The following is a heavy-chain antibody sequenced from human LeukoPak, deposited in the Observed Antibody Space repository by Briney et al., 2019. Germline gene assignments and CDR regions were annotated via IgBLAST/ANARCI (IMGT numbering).Heavy chain of an antibody. CDR2: IIVGSGAT. D-gene: IGHD3-16*01. CDR3: AADLSNPRMGASYLDS. Sequence: SVKVSCKASGFTSTDFAVQWVRQARGQRLEWIGWIIVGSGATKCAQDFQERVTITRDLSTSTLYMELRSLTSEDTAVYYCAADLSNPRMGASYLDSWGQGTLVTVSS. J-gene: IGHJ4*02. CDR1: GFTSTDFA. V-gene: IGHV1-58*01.